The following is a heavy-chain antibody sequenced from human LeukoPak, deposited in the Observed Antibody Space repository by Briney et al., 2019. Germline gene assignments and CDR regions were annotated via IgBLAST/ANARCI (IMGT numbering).Heavy chain of an antibody. CDR2: ISYDGSNK. CDR1: GFTFSSYG. J-gene: IGHJ6*02. CDR3: ARSAARLRYYYAMDV. Sequence: PGGSLRLSCAASGFTFSSYGMHWVRQAPGKGLEWVAVISYDGSNKYYADSVKGRFTISRDNSKNTLYLQMSSLRAEDTAVYFCARSAARLRYYYAMDVWGQGTTVTVCS. D-gene: IGHD6-6*01. V-gene: IGHV3-30*03.